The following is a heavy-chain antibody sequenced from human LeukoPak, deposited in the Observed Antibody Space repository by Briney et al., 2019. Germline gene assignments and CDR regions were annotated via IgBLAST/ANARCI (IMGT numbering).Heavy chain of an antibody. V-gene: IGHV1-69*06. J-gene: IGHJ4*02. D-gene: IGHD1-26*01. Sequence: SVKVSCKASGGTSSSYAIGWVRQAPGQGLEWMGRIIPIFGTANYAQKFQGRVTITADKSTSTAYMELSSPRSEDTAVYYCARDRVPRAPFDYWGQGTLVTVSS. CDR3: ARDRVPRAPFDY. CDR1: GGTSSSYA. CDR2: IIPIFGTA.